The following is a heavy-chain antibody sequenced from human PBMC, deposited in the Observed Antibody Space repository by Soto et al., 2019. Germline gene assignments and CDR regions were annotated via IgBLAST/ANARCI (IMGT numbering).Heavy chain of an antibody. D-gene: IGHD1-26*01. CDR2: IYYSGST. Sequence: SETMSVTCTFSGFSLSSSIYCLGWIRPPPGKGLEWIGSIYYSGSTYYNPSLKSRVTISVDTSKNQFSLKLSSVTAADTSVYYCARLISVGTQFDLWGQGTLVTVSS. V-gene: IGHV4-39*01. J-gene: IGHJ4*02. CDR1: GFSLSSSIYC. CDR3: ARLISVGTQFDL.